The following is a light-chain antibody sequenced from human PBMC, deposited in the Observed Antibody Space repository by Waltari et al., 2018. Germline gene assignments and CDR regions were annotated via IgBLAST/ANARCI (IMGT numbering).Light chain of an antibody. V-gene: IGKV4-1*01. CDR2: WAS. CDR3: QQYYSTPPT. J-gene: IGKJ1*01. CDR1: QNILYSSNNKYY. Sequence: DIVMTQSPDSLAVSLGERATINCKSSQNILYSSNNKYYLAWYQQKSGQPPKLLIYWASTRASGVPDRFSGRGSGTDFTLTISSLQAEDVAVYYCQQYYSTPPTFGQGTKVEIK.